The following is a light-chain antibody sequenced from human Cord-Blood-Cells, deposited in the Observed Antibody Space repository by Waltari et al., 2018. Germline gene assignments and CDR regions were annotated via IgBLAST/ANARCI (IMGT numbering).Light chain of an antibody. V-gene: IGLV2-23*01. CDR2: EGS. CDR3: CSYAGSSAFYV. Sequence: QSALTQPASVSGSPGQSCTISGTGTSSDVGSYNLVSWYQQHPGKAPKLMIYEGSKRPSGVSNRFSGSKSGNTASLTISGLQAEDEADYYCCSYAGSSAFYVFGTGTKVTVL. J-gene: IGLJ1*01. CDR1: SSDVGSYNL.